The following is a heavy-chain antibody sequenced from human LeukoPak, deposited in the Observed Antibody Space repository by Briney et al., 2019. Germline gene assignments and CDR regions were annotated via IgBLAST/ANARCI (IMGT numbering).Heavy chain of an antibody. J-gene: IGHJ6*02. V-gene: IGHV1-18*01. D-gene: IGHD3-22*01. Sequence: GASVKVSCKASGYTFTSYGISWVRQAPGQGLEWMGWISAYNGNTNYAQKLQGRVTMTTDTSTSTAYMELRSLRSDDTAVYYCAGSYDSRGYYYYGMDVWGQGTTVTVSS. CDR1: GYTFTSYG. CDR2: ISAYNGNT. CDR3: AGSYDSRGYYYYGMDV.